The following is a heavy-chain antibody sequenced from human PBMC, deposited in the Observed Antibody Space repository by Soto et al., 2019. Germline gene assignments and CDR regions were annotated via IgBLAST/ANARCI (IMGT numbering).Heavy chain of an antibody. CDR3: ARGNGYYYWDDY. D-gene: IGHD3-22*01. Sequence: QVQLVQSGAEEKKPGASVKVSCKASGYTFTSYAMHWVRQAPGQRLEWMGWINVGNGNTKYSQKFQGRVTITRDTSASTAYMELSSLRSEDTAVYYCARGNGYYYWDDYWGQGTLVTVSS. J-gene: IGHJ4*02. CDR1: GYTFTSYA. V-gene: IGHV1-3*05. CDR2: INVGNGNT.